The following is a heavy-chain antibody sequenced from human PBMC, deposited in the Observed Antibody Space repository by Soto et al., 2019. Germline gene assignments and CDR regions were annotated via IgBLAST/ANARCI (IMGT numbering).Heavy chain of an antibody. D-gene: IGHD6-13*01. Sequence: SQTLSLTCAISGDSVSGNSAAWNWVRQSPSRGLEXRGRXXXRXKXXXDXXXXVKGRITINPDTSKNQFSLQLNSVTPEDTAVYYCARTPGSGTLDPWGRGTLVTVSS. CDR2: XXXRXKXXX. V-gene: IGHV6-1*01. CDR1: GDSVSGNSAA. J-gene: IGHJ5*02. CDR3: ARTPGSGTLDP.